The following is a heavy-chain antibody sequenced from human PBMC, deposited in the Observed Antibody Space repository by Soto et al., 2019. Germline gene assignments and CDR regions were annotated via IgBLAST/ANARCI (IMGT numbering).Heavy chain of an antibody. CDR2: INAGNGNT. CDR3: ARGPGGPDGPGDY. V-gene: IGHV1-3*01. D-gene: IGHD2-15*01. J-gene: IGHJ4*02. Sequence: QVQLVQSGAEVKKPGASVKVSCKASGYTFTRYAMHWVRQAPGQRLEWMGWINAGNGNTKYSQKFQGRVTITRDTSASTAYWELSSLRSEDTAVYYCARGPGGPDGPGDYWGQVTLVTVAS. CDR1: GYTFTRYA.